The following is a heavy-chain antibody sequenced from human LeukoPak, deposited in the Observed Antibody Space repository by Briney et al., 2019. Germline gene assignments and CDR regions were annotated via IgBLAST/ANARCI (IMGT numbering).Heavy chain of an antibody. V-gene: IGHV4-34*01. CDR1: GGSFSGYY. CDR2: IYHSGST. J-gene: IGHJ3*02. D-gene: IGHD3-10*01. Sequence: SETLSLTCAVYGGSFSGYYWSWIRQPPGKGLEWIGYIYHSGSTYYNPSLKSRVTISVDRSKNQFSLKLSSVTAADTAVYYCARREPAAYGSGNAFDIWGQGTMVTVSS. CDR3: ARREPAAYGSGNAFDI.